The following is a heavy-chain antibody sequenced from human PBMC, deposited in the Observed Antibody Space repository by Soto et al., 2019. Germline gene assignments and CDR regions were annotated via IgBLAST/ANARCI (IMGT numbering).Heavy chain of an antibody. CDR2: ISSSSSYI. CDR1: GFTFSSYS. V-gene: IGHV3-21*01. J-gene: IGHJ4*02. CDR3: ARDNIAAAGTQDY. D-gene: IGHD6-13*01. Sequence: GGSLRLSCAASGFTFSSYSMNWVRQAPGKGLEWVSSISSSSSYIYYADSVKGRFTISRDNAKNSLYLQMNSLRAEDTAVYYCARDNIAAAGTQDYWGQGTLVTVSS.